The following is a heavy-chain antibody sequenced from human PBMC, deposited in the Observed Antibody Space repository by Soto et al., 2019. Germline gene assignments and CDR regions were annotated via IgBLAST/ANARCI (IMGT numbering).Heavy chain of an antibody. CDR3: AREASSSPDYYYYYMDV. D-gene: IGHD6-13*01. J-gene: IGHJ6*03. Sequence: QVQLVQSGAEVKKPGASVKVSCKASGYTFTSYDINWVRQATGQGLEWMGWMNPNSGNTGYAQKLQGRVTMTRNTSISTAYMELSSLRSEDTAVYYCAREASSSPDYYYYYMDVWGKGTTVTVSS. V-gene: IGHV1-8*01. CDR2: MNPNSGNT. CDR1: GYTFTSYD.